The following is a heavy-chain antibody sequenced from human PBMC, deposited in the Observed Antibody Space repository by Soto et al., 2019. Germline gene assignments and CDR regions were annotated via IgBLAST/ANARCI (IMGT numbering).Heavy chain of an antibody. D-gene: IGHD1-1*01. J-gene: IGHJ5*02. CDR2: IYPVDSDT. CDR1: GYSFTSYW. V-gene: IGHV5-51*01. Sequence: PGESLKISCKGSGYSFTSYWIAWVRQVPGKGLEWMGIIYPVDSDTRYSPSFQGQVTISADKSISTAYLQWNSLKASDTAMYFCARANYRPPINWFDPWGQGTLVTVSS. CDR3: ARANYRPPINWFDP.